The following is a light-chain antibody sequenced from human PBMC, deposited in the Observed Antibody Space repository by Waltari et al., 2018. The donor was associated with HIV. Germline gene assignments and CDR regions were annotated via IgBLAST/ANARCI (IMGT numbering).Light chain of an antibody. J-gene: IGKJ5*01. V-gene: IGKV3-15*01. CDR3: QQYNNWPLT. CDR2: GAS. CDR1: QSVSSN. Sequence: EIVMTQSPATLCVSPGERATLSCGASQSVSSNLAWYQQKPGQPPRLLIYGASTRATGIPARFTGSGSGTEFTLTISSLQSEDFAVYYCQQYNNWPLTFGQGTRLEIK.